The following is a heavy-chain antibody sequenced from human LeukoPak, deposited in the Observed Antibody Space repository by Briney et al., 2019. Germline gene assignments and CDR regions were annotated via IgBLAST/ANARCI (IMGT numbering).Heavy chain of an antibody. V-gene: IGHV3-23*01. CDR2: ISGSGGST. CDR3: ARDSSGYDAFDI. D-gene: IGHD3-22*01. Sequence: GGSLRLSCAASEFTFSNYAMSWVRQAPGKGLEWVSAISGSGGSTYYADSVKGRFTISRDNSKNTLYLQMNCLRAEDTAVYYCARDSSGYDAFDIWGQGTMVTVSS. CDR1: EFTFSNYA. J-gene: IGHJ3*02.